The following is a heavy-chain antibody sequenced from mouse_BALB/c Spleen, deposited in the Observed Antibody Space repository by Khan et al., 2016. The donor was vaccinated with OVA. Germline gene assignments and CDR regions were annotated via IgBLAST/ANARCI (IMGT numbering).Heavy chain of an antibody. CDR2: IYPGSGYI. V-gene: IGHV1-81*01. CDR3: AGAGYGGFAY. CDR1: GYTFTDYL. J-gene: IGHJ3*01. Sequence: VQLQESGPELVKPGASVKMSCKASGYTFTDYLLSWVKQRTGQGLEWIGEIYPGSGYIYYNEKFKDKATLTSDKSSNTTYMQLSSLTSEDSAVYFCAGAGYGGFAYWGQGTLVTVSA. D-gene: IGHD3-2*02.